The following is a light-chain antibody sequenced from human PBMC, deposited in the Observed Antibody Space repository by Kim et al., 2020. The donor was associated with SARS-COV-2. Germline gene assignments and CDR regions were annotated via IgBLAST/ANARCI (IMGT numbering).Light chain of an antibody. CDR3: NSRDSSGNHWV. CDR1: SLRSYY. CDR2: GKN. V-gene: IGLV3-19*01. Sequence: SSELTQDPAVSVALGQTVRITCQGDSLRSYYASWYQQKPGQAPVLVIYGKNNRPSGIPDRFSGSSSVNTASLTITGPQAEIEADYYCNSRDSSGNHWVFG. J-gene: IGLJ3*02.